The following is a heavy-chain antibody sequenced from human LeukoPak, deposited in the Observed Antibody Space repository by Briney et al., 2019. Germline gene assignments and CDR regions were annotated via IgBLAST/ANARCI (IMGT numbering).Heavy chain of an antibody. CDR2: INHSGST. CDR1: GGSISSTNW. V-gene: IGHV4-4*02. Sequence: PSGTLSLTCAVSGGSISSTNWWTWVRQPPGKGLEWIGEINHSGSTNYNPSLKSRVTISVDTSKNQFSLKLSSVTAADTAVYYCARRGGFGELYWFDPWGQGTLVTVSS. D-gene: IGHD3-10*01. J-gene: IGHJ5*02. CDR3: ARRGGFGELYWFDP.